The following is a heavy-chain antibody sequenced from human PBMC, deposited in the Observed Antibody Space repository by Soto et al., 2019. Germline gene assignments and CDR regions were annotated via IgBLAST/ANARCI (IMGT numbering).Heavy chain of an antibody. Sequence: TSETLSLTCTVSGGSISSGDYYWSWIRQPPGKGLEWIGYIYYSGSTYYNPSLKSRVTISADTSKNQFSLKLSSVTAADTAVYYCARDRGGPGSYYPYYFDYWGQGTLVTVSS. V-gene: IGHV4-30-4*01. CDR2: IYYSGST. D-gene: IGHD1-26*01. J-gene: IGHJ4*02. CDR1: GGSISSGDYY. CDR3: ARDRGGPGSYYPYYFDY.